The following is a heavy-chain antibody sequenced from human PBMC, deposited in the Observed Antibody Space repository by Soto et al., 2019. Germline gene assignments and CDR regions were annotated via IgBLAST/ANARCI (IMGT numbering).Heavy chain of an antibody. CDR3: VRSHFDSLSFDFYGMDV. Sequence: DVQLAESGGGLVQPGGSLRLSCVASGQTFNRYWMSWVRQAPGKGLEWVANIKQDGSEEYYVDSVKGRFTSSRDNAKKALYLQINSLRAEDTDMFYCVRSHFDSLSFDFYGMDVWGQGTTVIVSS. J-gene: IGHJ6*02. V-gene: IGHV3-7*03. CDR1: GQTFNRYW. CDR2: IKQDGSEE. D-gene: IGHD3-3*01.